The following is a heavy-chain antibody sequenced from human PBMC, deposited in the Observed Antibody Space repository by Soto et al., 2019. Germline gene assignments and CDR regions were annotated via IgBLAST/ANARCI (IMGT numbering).Heavy chain of an antibody. V-gene: IGHV3-30-3*01. CDR3: XXXXXXXXXXXXXXXDY. CDR1: GFTFSSYA. Sequence: QVQLVASGGGVVQPGRSLRLSCAASGFTFSSYAMHXXXXXXXXXXXXXXVISYDGGNKYYADSVKGRFTISRDNSKXXXXXXXXXXXXXXXXXXXXXXXXXXXXXXXXXXXDYWGQGTLVTVSS. J-gene: IGHJ4*02. CDR2: ISYDGGNK.